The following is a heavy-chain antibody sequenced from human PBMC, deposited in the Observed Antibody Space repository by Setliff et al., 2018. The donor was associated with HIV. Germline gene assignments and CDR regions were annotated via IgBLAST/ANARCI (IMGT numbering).Heavy chain of an antibody. J-gene: IGHJ3*02. D-gene: IGHD6-19*01. Sequence: PSETLSLTCVVSGDSISRSRYYWGWIRQPPGKGLEWIGSFYYSGSTSYNPSLKSRVTISGDTSKNQVSLRLSSVTAADTAVYYCARGTIFLAYSSGWFDAFDIWGQGTMVTVSS. CDR2: FYYSGST. CDR1: GDSISRSRYY. CDR3: ARGTIFLAYSSGWFDAFDI. V-gene: IGHV4-39*01.